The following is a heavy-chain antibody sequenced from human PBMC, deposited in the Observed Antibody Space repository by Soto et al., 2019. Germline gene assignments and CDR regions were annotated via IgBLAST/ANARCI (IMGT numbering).Heavy chain of an antibody. J-gene: IGHJ4*02. V-gene: IGHV3-30-3*01. CDR1: GFTFSSYA. Sequence: QVQLVESGGGVVQPGRSLRLSCAASGFTFSSYAMHWVRQAPGKGLEWEAVISYDGSNKYYADSVKGRFTISRDNSKNTLYLQMNSLRAEDTAVYYCARENSNYALDYWGQGTLVTVSS. D-gene: IGHD4-4*01. CDR3: ARENSNYALDY. CDR2: ISYDGSNK.